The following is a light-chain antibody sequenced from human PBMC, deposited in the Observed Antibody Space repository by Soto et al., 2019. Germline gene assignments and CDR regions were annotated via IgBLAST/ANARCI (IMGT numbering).Light chain of an antibody. J-gene: IGLJ1*01. CDR1: SSSIGAGYD. Sequence: QSVLTQPPSVSGAPGQRITISCTGSSSSIGAGYDVHWYHQLPGAAPKLLVSGNNNRPSGVLDRFSASKSGTSASLAITGLQTDDEAEYYCQSYDSRLTAYVFGTGTKLTVL. V-gene: IGLV1-40*01. CDR2: GNN. CDR3: QSYDSRLTAYV.